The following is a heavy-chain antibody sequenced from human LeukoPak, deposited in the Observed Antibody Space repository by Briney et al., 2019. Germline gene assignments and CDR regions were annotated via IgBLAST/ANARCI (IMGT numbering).Heavy chain of an antibody. CDR2: ISNIGST. CDR3: ARHLKRAFDP. CDR1: GGSIRSYY. J-gene: IGHJ5*02. Sequence: RTSETLSLTCTVSGGSIRSYYWSWIRQPPGKGLEWIGYISNIGSTNYNPSLKSRVTISVDTSKNQFSLKLTSLPAAHTAVYYCARHLKRAFDPWGQGTLVTVSS. D-gene: IGHD3-9*01. V-gene: IGHV4-59*08.